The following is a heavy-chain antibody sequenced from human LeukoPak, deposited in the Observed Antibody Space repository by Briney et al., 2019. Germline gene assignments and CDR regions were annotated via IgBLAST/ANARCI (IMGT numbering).Heavy chain of an antibody. D-gene: IGHD3-3*01. CDR1: GGSFSSYY. Sequence: SETLSLTCVVYGGSFSSYYWGWIRQPPGKGLEWIGSIYYSGSTYYNPSLKSRVTISVDTSKNQFSLKLSSVTAADTAVYYCARERSGSEIFARSFDIWGQGTMVTVSS. J-gene: IGHJ3*02. V-gene: IGHV4-39*07. CDR2: IYYSGST. CDR3: ARERSGSEIFARSFDI.